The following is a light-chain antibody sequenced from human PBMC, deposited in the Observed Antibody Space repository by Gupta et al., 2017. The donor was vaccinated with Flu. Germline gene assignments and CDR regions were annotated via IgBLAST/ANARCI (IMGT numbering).Light chain of an antibody. CDR3: TSYRKFDRLI. J-gene: IGLJ2*01. V-gene: IGLV2-14*03. CDR2: DVN. Sequence: SVTISCTGTSDDIGAYDFVSWYQQHPGEAPKLLIFDVNNRPPGVPNRFSGSKSGSTASLTISGLQAQDEADYYCTSYRKFDRLIFGGGTKLAVL. CDR1: SDDIGAYDF.